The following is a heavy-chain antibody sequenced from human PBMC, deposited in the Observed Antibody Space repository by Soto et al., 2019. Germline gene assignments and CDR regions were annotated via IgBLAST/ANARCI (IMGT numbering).Heavy chain of an antibody. CDR2: IIYSGNV. V-gene: IGHV4-39*01. CDR1: GASISSYNY. Sequence: SETLSLTCNVSGASISSYNYWGWFRQPPGKGLERIVSIIYSGNVIYNPSLQSRLTLFVDTSKNQFSLMLSSVTAADTAVYYCARAPYCSSTSCYFYYYYYGMDVWGQGTTVTVSS. D-gene: IGHD2-2*01. J-gene: IGHJ6*02. CDR3: ARAPYCSSTSCYFYYYYYGMDV.